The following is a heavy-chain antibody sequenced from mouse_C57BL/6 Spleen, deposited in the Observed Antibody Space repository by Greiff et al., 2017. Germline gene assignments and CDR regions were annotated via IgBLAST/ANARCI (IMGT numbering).Heavy chain of an antibody. Sequence: EVMLVESGGGLVKPGGSLKLSCAASGFTFSDYGMHWVRQAPEKGLEWVAYISSGSSTIYYADTVKGRFTISRDNAKNTLFLQMTSLRSEDTAMYYCARPFYYGNGDYAMDYWGQGTSVTVSS. CDR1: GFTFSDYG. CDR2: ISSGSSTI. V-gene: IGHV5-17*01. J-gene: IGHJ4*01. CDR3: ARPFYYGNGDYAMDY. D-gene: IGHD2-1*01.